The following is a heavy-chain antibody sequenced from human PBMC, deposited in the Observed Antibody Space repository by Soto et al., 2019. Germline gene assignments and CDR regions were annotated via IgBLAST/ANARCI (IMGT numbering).Heavy chain of an antibody. D-gene: IGHD1-7*01. Sequence: PGGSLRLSCGASGFIFSKYSMNWVRQAPGKGLEWLPYISSNSVTIYYADSVRGRFTIFRDNAKNSLYLQMNSLRDEDTAVYYCAREDILGTRSFDYWGQGAMVTVPS. V-gene: IGHV3-48*02. CDR1: GFIFSKYS. J-gene: IGHJ4*02. CDR3: AREDILGTRSFDY. CDR2: ISSNSVTI.